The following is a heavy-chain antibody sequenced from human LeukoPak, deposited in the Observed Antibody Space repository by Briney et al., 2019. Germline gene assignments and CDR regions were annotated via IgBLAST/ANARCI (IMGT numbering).Heavy chain of an antibody. J-gene: IGHJ6*02. Sequence: PSQTLSLTCTVSGGSINSGGYYWSWIRQHPGKGLEWIGYIYYSGSTYYNPSLKSRVTISVDTPKNQFSLKLSSVTAADTAVYYCARDKTRYCSSTSCYYGMDVWGQGTTVTVSS. CDR2: IYYSGST. V-gene: IGHV4-31*03. CDR3: ARDKTRYCSSTSCYYGMDV. CDR1: GGSINSGGYY. D-gene: IGHD2-2*01.